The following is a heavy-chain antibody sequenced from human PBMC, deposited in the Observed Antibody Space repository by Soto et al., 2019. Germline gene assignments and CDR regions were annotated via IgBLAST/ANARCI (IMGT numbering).Heavy chain of an antibody. CDR3: ASKGMKMVLRDYYYYGMEV. J-gene: IGHJ6*02. V-gene: IGHV1-18*04. D-gene: IGHD2-8*01. CDR2: ISAYNGNT. CDR1: GYTFTSYG. Sequence: GASVKVSCKASGYTFTSYGISWVRQAPGQGLEWMGWISAYNGNTNYAQKLQGRVTMTTDTSTSTAYMELRSLRSDDTAVYYCASKGMKMVLRDYYYYGMEVWGQGTTVTSP.